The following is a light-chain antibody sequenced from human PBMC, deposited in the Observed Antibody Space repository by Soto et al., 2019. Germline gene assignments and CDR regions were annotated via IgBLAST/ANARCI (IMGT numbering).Light chain of an antibody. V-gene: IGLV2-14*01. CDR3: SSYTSSVTLV. J-gene: IGLJ2*01. CDR2: EVS. CDR1: SSDVGGYNF. Sequence: QSALTQPASVSGSPGQSITISCTGTSSDVGGYNFVSWYQQHPGKAPKLMIYEVSNRPSGVSYRFSDSKSGNTASLTISGLQAEDEADYYCSSYTSSVTLVFGGGTKVTVL.